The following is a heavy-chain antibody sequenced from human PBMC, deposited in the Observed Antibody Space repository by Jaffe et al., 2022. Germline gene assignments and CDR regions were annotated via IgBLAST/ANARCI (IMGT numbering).Heavy chain of an antibody. CDR3: ARVIAGYYYDILTDYQYNMDV. D-gene: IGHD3-9*01. V-gene: IGHV4-61*02. CDR2: IYTSGST. J-gene: IGHJ6*03. CDR1: GGSISSGSYY. Sequence: QVQLQESGPGLVKPSQTLSLTCTVSGGSISSGSYYWSWIRQPAGKGLEWIGRIYTSGSTNYNPSLKSRVTISVDTSKNQFSLKLSSVTAADTAVYYCARVIAGYYYDILTDYQYNMDVWGKGTTVTVSS.